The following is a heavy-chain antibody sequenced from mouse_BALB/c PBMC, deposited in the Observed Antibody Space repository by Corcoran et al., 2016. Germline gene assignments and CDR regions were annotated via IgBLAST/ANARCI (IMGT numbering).Heavy chain of an antibody. V-gene: IGHV1S136*01. Sequence: EVQLQQSGPELVKPGASVKMSCKASGDTFTSYVMHWVKQKPGQGLEWIGYINPYNDGTKYNEKFKGKATLTSDKSSSTAYMELSRLTSEDSAVYYCASMITYYFDYWGQGTTLTVSS. CDR1: GDTFTSYV. CDR3: ASMITYYFDY. J-gene: IGHJ2*01. CDR2: INPYNDGT. D-gene: IGHD2-4*01.